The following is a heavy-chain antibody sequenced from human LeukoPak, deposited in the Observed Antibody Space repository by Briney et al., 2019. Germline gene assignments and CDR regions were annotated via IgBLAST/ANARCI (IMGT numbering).Heavy chain of an antibody. D-gene: IGHD6-19*01. CDR2: FDPEDGET. Sequence: RASVKVSCKVSGYTLTELSMHWVRQAPGKGLEWMGGFDPEDGETIYAQKFQGRVTMTEDTSTDTAYMELSSLRSEDTAVYYCATSYSSGLPFDYWGQGTLVTVSS. V-gene: IGHV1-24*01. J-gene: IGHJ4*02. CDR1: GYTLTELS. CDR3: ATSYSSGLPFDY.